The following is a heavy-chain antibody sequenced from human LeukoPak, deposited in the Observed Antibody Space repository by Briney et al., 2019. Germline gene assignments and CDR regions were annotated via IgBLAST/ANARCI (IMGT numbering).Heavy chain of an antibody. D-gene: IGHD3-22*01. CDR1: GGTFSSYT. CDR2: IIPILGIA. Sequence: VKVSCKASGGTFSSYTISWVRKAPGQGLEWMGRIIPILGIANYAQKFQGRVTITADKSTSTAYMELSSLRSEDTAVYYCWTYYYDSSGYYSDYWGRGTLVTVSS. CDR3: WTYYYDSSGYYSDY. J-gene: IGHJ4*02. V-gene: IGHV1-69*02.